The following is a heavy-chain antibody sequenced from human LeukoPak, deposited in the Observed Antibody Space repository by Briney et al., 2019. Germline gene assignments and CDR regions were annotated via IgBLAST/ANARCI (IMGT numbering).Heavy chain of an antibody. CDR1: GYTFTSYG. V-gene: IGHV1-18*01. CDR3: ARAGYYDSSGYYSYYFDY. D-gene: IGHD3-22*01. J-gene: IGHJ4*02. Sequence: ASVKVSCKASGYTFTSYGISWVRQAPGQGLEWMGWISAYNGNTNYAQKLQGRVTMTTDTSTSIAYMELRSLRSDDTAVYYCARAGYYDSSGYYSYYFDYWGQGTLVTVSS. CDR2: ISAYNGNT.